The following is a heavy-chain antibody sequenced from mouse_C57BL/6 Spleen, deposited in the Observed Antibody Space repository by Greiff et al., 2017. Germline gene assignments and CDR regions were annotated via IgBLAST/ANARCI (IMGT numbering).Heavy chain of an antibody. Sequence: VQLQQSGPELVKPGASVKISCKASGYTFTDYYMNWVKQSHGKSLEWIGDINPNNGGTSYNQKFKGKATLTVDKSSSTAYMELRSLTSEDSAVYYCAIVRKLYFDYWGQGTTLTVSS. CDR2: INPNNGGT. V-gene: IGHV1-26*01. CDR3: AIVRKLYFDY. CDR1: GYTFTDYY. J-gene: IGHJ2*01. D-gene: IGHD1-1*01.